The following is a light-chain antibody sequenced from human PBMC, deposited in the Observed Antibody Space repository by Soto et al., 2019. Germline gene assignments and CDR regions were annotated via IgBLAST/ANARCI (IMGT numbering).Light chain of an antibody. CDR3: QHYNDRPLT. Sequence: EIVMTQSPATLSVSPGERATLSCRASQSISNNVAWYQQKPGQAPRLLIYGASTRATGIPARFSGSGSGTEFTLTISSLQSEDFAVYSCQHYNDRPLTFGGGTKVGSN. CDR1: QSISNN. CDR2: GAS. V-gene: IGKV3-15*01. J-gene: IGKJ4*01.